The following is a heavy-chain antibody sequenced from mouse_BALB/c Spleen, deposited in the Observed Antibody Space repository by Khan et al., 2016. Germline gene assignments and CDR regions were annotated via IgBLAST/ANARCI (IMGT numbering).Heavy chain of an antibody. CDR2: IRNKANGYTT. Sequence: EVELVESGGGLVQPGGSLRLSCATSGFTFTDYYMSWVRQPPGKALEWLGFIRNKANGYTTEYSASVKGRFTISRDNSQSILYLQMNTLRAEDSPTYYCARDRGGLRGAMDYRGQVTSVTVSS. CDR1: GFTFTDYY. J-gene: IGHJ4*01. V-gene: IGHV7-3*02. CDR3: ARDRGGLRGAMDY. D-gene: IGHD2-4*01.